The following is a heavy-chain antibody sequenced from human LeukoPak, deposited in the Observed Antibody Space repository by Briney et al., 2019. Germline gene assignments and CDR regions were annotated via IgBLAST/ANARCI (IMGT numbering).Heavy chain of an antibody. J-gene: IGHJ3*02. Sequence: SETLSLTCTVSGGSISSDYWNWIRQPPGKGLEWIGYSYSSGSTSYNPSLKSRVTISVETSKSQFSLKLSSVTAADTAVYYCARVKYYYDRSGDYYFDMWGQGTMVTVSS. CDR3: ARVKYYYDRSGDYYFDM. CDR2: SYSSGST. D-gene: IGHD3-22*01. V-gene: IGHV4-59*01. CDR1: GGSISSDY.